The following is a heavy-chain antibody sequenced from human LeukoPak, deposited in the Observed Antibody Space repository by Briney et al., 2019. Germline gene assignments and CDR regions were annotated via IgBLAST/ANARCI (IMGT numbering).Heavy chain of an antibody. V-gene: IGHV4-30-2*01. D-gene: IGHD1-26*01. J-gene: IGHJ3*02. CDR3: ARGETDDAFDI. CDR2: IYHSGST. Sequence: PSQTLSLTCAASGGSISSGGYSWSWIRQPPGKGLEWIGYIYHSGSTYYNPSLKSRVTISVDRSKNQLSLKLSSVTAADTAVYYCARGETDDAFDIWGQGTMVTVSS. CDR1: GGSISSGGYS.